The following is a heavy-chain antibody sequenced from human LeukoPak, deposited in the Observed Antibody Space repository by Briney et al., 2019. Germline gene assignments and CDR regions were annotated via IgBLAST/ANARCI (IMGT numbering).Heavy chain of an antibody. CDR3: ARDVVAVVVAATPAYNWFDP. D-gene: IGHD2-15*01. J-gene: IGHJ5*02. CDR1: GYTLTELS. V-gene: IGHV1-69*13. Sequence: SVKVSCKVSGYTLTELSMHWVRQAPGQGLEWMGGIIPIFGTANYAQKFQGRVTITADESTSTAYMELSSLRSEDTAVYYCARDVVAVVVAATPAYNWFDPWGQGTLVTVSS. CDR2: IIPIFGTA.